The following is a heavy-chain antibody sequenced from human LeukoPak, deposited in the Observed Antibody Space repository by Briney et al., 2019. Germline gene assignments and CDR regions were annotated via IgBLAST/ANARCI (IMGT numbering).Heavy chain of an antibody. Sequence: SETLSLTCTVSGGSISTSNYYWGWIRQPPGKGLEWIGTIYYSGSTYYNPSLKSRVTISVDTSKNQFSLRLTSVTATDTGVYYCARVTYYYDSSGYYYVYDYWGQGTLVTVSS. J-gene: IGHJ4*02. V-gene: IGHV4-39*01. D-gene: IGHD3-22*01. CDR3: ARVTYYYDSSGYYYVYDY. CDR2: IYYSGST. CDR1: GGSISTSNYY.